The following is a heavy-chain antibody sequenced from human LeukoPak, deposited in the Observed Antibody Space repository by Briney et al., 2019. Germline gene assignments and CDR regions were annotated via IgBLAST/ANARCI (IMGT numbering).Heavy chain of an antibody. CDR2: ISYSGST. CDR1: GGSISSYY. CDR3: AREKQQQPGYFDY. Sequence: SETLSLTCTVSGGSISSYYWSWIRQPPGKGLEWIGYISYSGSTNYNPSLKSRVTISVDTSKNQFSLKLSSVTAADTAVYYCAREKQQQPGYFDYWGQGTLVTVSS. D-gene: IGHD6-13*01. V-gene: IGHV4-59*12. J-gene: IGHJ4*02.